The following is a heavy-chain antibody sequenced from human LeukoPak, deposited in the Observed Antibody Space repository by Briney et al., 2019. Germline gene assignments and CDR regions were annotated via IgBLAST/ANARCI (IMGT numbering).Heavy chain of an antibody. Sequence: GSVKVSCKASGYTFTSYGISAVRQAPGQGLEWMGWISAYNGNTNYAQKLQGRVTMTTDTSTSTAYMELRSLRSDDTAVYYCARGSEIRNYYYYYYMDVWGKVRTVIVSS. J-gene: IGHJ6*03. CDR3: ARGSEIRNYYYYYYMDV. V-gene: IGHV1-18*01. D-gene: IGHD5-24*01. CDR2: ISAYNGNT. CDR1: GYTFTSYG.